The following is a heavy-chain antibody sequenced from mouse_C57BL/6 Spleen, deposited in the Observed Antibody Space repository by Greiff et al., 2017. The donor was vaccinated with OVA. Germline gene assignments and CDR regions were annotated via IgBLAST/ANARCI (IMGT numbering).Heavy chain of an antibody. Sequence: EVQGVESGGGLVQPGGSLSLSCAASGFTFTDYYMSWVRQPPGKALEWLGFIRNKANGYTTEYSASVKGRFTISRDNSQSILYLQMNALRAEDSATYYCARSGLLRYFDYWGQGTTLTVSS. J-gene: IGHJ2*01. CDR1: GFTFTDYY. V-gene: IGHV7-3*01. D-gene: IGHD2-3*01. CDR2: IRNKANGYTT. CDR3: ARSGLLRYFDY.